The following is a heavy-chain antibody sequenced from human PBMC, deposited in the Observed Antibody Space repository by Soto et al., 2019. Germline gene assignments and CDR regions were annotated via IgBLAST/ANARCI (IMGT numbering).Heavy chain of an antibody. J-gene: IGHJ6*02. CDR3: VQSRCGGDCLQSYSSHSYYGLDV. D-gene: IGHD2-21*02. CDR1: GFSLSTIGVG. CDR2: IYWDDDK. V-gene: IGHV2-5*02. Sequence: QITLKESGPTLVKPTQTLTLTCTFSGFSLSTIGVGVGWIRQPPGKALEWLALIYWDDDKRYSPSLKSRLTVTKETSKNQVVLTMTNMDPVDTATYYCVQSRCGGDCLQSYSSHSYYGLDVWGQGTTVTVSS.